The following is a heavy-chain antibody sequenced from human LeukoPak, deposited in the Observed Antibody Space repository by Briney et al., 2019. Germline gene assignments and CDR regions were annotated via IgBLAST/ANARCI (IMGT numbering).Heavy chain of an antibody. Sequence: GGSLRLSCAASGFTFSSYGMHWVRQAPGKGLEGVAVIWYDGSNKYYADSVKGRFTISRDNSKNTLYLQMNSLRAEDTAVYYCAREPGSYLDSYFDYWGQGTLVAVSS. V-gene: IGHV3-33*01. J-gene: IGHJ4*02. CDR2: IWYDGSNK. CDR3: AREPGSYLDSYFDY. D-gene: IGHD1-26*01. CDR1: GFTFSSYG.